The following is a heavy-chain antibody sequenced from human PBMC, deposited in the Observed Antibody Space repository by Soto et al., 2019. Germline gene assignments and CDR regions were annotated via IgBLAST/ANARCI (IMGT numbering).Heavy chain of an antibody. V-gene: IGHV3-7*01. J-gene: IGHJ3*01. CDR2: IKMDASEK. CDR1: GFTFSDYG. Sequence: PGGSLRLSCAASGFTFSDYGMHWVRQAPGKGPEWLATIKMDASEKKYVDSVKGRFTMSRDNAKNSLYLQMDSLRAEDTAVYYCARRSDLADVFDLWGQGTLVTVSS. CDR3: ARRSDLADVFDL.